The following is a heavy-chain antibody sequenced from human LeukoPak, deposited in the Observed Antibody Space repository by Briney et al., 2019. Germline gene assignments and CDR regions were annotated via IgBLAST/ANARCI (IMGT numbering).Heavy chain of an antibody. CDR1: GGTFSSYA. CDR2: IIPIFGTA. J-gene: IGHJ4*02. Sequence: SVKVSCKASGGTFSSYAISWVRQAPGQGLEWMGGIIPIFGTANYAQKFQGRVTITADKSTSTAYMELSSLRSEDTAVYYCARRPCSYPACAFDYWGQGTLVTVSS. CDR3: ARRPCSYPACAFDY. V-gene: IGHV1-69*06. D-gene: IGHD4/OR15-4a*01.